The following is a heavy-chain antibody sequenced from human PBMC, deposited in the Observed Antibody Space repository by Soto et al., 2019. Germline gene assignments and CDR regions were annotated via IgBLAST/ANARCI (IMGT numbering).Heavy chain of an antibody. CDR1: GFTVTNKY. J-gene: IGHJ2*01. Sequence: EVQLVESGGGLIQPGGSLRLSCAASGFTVTNKYMTWVRQAPGKGLEWVSLIYSGGATSYADSVKGRFTISRDNSKDKLYLQMNSLRAEDTAVYYCARVDYGDYGWYFDLWGRGTLVTVSS. V-gene: IGHV3-53*01. D-gene: IGHD4-17*01. CDR2: IYSGGAT. CDR3: ARVDYGDYGWYFDL.